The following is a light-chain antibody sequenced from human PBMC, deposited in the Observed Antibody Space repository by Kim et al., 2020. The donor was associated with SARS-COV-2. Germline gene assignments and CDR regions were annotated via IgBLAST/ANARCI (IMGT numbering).Light chain of an antibody. CDR3: QQYGSAPRT. CDR1: QSVSSTC. V-gene: IGKV3-20*01. CDR2: GAS. Sequence: LSPGQRATLSCRASQSVSSTCFAWYQQKPGQAPRLLIYGASNRATGIPDRFSGSGSGTDFTLTISRLEPEDFVVYYCQQYGSAPRTFGQGTKLEI. J-gene: IGKJ2*01.